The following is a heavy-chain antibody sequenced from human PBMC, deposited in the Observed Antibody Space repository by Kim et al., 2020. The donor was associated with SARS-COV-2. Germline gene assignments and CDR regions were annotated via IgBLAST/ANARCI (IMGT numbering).Heavy chain of an antibody. V-gene: IGHV4-31*02. Sequence: SLKSRRTISVETANNQFSLKLSSVTAADTAVYYCARGAGFVVVAADAFDIWGQGTMVTVSS. J-gene: IGHJ3*02. CDR3: ARGAGFVVVAADAFDI. D-gene: IGHD2-15*01.